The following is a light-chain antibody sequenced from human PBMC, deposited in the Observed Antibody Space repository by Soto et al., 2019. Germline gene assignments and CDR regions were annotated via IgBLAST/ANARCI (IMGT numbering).Light chain of an antibody. CDR3: AAWDDSLNAYV. J-gene: IGLJ1*01. V-gene: IGLV1-44*01. CDR1: SSNIMSNT. CDR2: GNH. Sequence: QSVLTQPPSASGTPGQRVTISCSGSSSNIMSNTVNWYQVLPGTAPKVLIQGNHQRPSGVPARFSGSKSGTSASLAISGLQSVDEADYYCAAWDDSLNAYVFGTGTKLTVL.